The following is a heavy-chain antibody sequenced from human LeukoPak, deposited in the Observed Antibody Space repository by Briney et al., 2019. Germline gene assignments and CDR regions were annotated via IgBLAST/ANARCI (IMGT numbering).Heavy chain of an antibody. CDR1: GVSVSSNSAA. V-gene: IGHV6-1*01. CDR2: TYYRSKWYN. CDR3: ARDQRARGTAMVTDAFDI. D-gene: IGHD5-18*01. Sequence: SQTLSLTCAISGVSVSSNSAAWNWIRQSPSRGLEWLGRTYYRSKWYNDYAVSVKSRITINPDTSKNQFSLQLNSVTPEDTAVYYCARDQRARGTAMVTDAFDIWGQGTMVTVSS. J-gene: IGHJ3*02.